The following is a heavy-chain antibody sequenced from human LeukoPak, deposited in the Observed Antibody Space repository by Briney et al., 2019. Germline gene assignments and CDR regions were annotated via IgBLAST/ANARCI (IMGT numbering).Heavy chain of an antibody. V-gene: IGHV3-21*01. CDR2: ISSSSSYI. J-gene: IGHJ4*02. Sequence: GGSLRLSCAASGFTFDDYAMHWVRQGPGKGLEWVSSISSSSSYIYYADSVKGRFTISRDNAKNSLYLQMNSLRAEDTAVYYCARDQRTSYYYDSSGYYFSDPYYFDYWGQGTLVTVSS. CDR1: GFTFDDYA. CDR3: ARDQRTSYYYDSSGYYFSDPYYFDY. D-gene: IGHD3-22*01.